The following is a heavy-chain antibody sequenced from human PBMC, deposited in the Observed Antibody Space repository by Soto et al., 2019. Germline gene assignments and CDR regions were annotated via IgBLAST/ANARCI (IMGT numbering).Heavy chain of an antibody. CDR1: GGSITTGGSY. CDR2: IYHSGNT. CDR3: ARARFQVLYGKPYFDS. J-gene: IGHJ4*02. D-gene: IGHD2-2*02. V-gene: IGHV4-31*03. Sequence: SETPSLTSTVSGGSITTGGSYWSWIRQHPGKGLEWIGNIYHSGNTYYNPSLKSRLTISVDTSKNHFSLKVDSVTAADTAVYYCARARFQVLYGKPYFDSWGQGTLVTVSS.